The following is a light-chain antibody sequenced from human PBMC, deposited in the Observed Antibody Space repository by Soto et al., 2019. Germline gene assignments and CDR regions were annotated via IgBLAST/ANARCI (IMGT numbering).Light chain of an antibody. Sequence: QSVLTQPASVSLSPGQSITISCTGTSSNVGSCKLVSWYQQHPGKAPKLMIFEVNKRPSGVSNRFSGSKSGNTASLTISGLKVEDEADYYCCSSGGSPTYVFGTGTKVTVL. CDR1: SSNVGSCKL. J-gene: IGLJ1*01. V-gene: IGLV2-23*02. CDR3: CSSGGSPTYV. CDR2: EVN.